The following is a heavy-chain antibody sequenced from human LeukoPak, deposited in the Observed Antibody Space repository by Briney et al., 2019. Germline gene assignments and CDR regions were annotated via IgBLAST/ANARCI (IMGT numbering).Heavy chain of an antibody. CDR2: ISSRGSAI. CDR3: ARDMEPDAFDI. Sequence: PGGFLRLSCAASGFTFSTYEMNWVRQAPGKGLEWVSYISSRGSAIYYADSVKGRFTISRDIAKTSLYLQMNSLRAEDTAIYYCARDMEPDAFDIWGQGTMVTVSS. V-gene: IGHV3-48*03. J-gene: IGHJ3*02. D-gene: IGHD1-1*01. CDR1: GFTFSTYE.